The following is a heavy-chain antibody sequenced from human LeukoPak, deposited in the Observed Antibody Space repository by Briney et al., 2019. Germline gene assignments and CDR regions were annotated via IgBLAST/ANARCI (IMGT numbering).Heavy chain of an antibody. J-gene: IGHJ4*02. D-gene: IGHD6-19*01. CDR3: ARVRAVAGTSSGYYFDY. V-gene: IGHV1-69*13. Sequence: GASVTVSCKASGGTFSSYAISWVRQAPGQGLEWMGGIIPIFGTANYAQKFQGRVTITADESTSTAYMELSSLRSEDTAVYYCARVRAVAGTSSGYYFDYWGQGTLVTVSS. CDR1: GGTFSSYA. CDR2: IIPIFGTA.